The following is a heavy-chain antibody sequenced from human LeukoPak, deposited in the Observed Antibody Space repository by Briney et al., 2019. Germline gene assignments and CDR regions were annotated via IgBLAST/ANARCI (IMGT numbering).Heavy chain of an antibody. CDR1: GYTFTSYG. CDR2: ISAYNGNT. CDR3: ASPLVRSFHNSAFDI. D-gene: IGHD1-1*01. Sequence: ASVKVSCKASGYTFTSYGISWVRQAPGQGLEWMGWISAYNGNTNYAQKLQGRVTMTTDTSTSTAYMELRSLRSDDAAVYYCASPLVRSFHNSAFDIWGQGTMVTVSS. J-gene: IGHJ3*02. V-gene: IGHV1-18*01.